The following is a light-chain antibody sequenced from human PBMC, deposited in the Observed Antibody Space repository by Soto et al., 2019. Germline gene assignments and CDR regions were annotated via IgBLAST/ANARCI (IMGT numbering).Light chain of an antibody. CDR1: PSVSSS. J-gene: IGKJ1*01. Sequence: EIVLTQCAATLSVSPGERATLGCQARPSVSSSLAWYQQKPGQAPRLLIYGASSRATGIPDRFSGSGSGTDFTLTLSRLEPEDFAVYYCQPYGTSPRTFGQGTQGDI. CDR2: GAS. V-gene: IGKV3-20*01. CDR3: QPYGTSPRT.